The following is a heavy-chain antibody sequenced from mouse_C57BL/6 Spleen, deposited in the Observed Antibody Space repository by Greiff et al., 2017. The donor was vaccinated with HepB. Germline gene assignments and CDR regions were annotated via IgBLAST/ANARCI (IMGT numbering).Heavy chain of an antibody. D-gene: IGHD2-4*01. CDR1: GYSFTGYY. CDR3: AAFLYDYDDY. J-gene: IGHJ2*01. Sequence: VQLKQSGPELVKPGASVKISCKASGYSFTGYYMNWVKQSPEKSLEWIGEINPSTGGTTYNQKFKAKATLTVDKSSSTAYMQLKSLTSEDSAVYYCAAFLYDYDDYWGQGTTLTVSS. V-gene: IGHV1-42*01. CDR2: INPSTGGT.